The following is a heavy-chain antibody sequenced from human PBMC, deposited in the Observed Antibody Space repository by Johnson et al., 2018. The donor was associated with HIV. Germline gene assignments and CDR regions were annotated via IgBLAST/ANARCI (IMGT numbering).Heavy chain of an antibody. Sequence: VQLVESGGGLVQPGGSLRLSCAAFGFTFSSYGMHWVRQAPGKGLEWVAFIRYDGSNKYHADSVKGRFTISRDNSKNTLYLQMNSLRPEDTALYYCTQGGGYGEDDAVDIWGQGTMVTVSS. J-gene: IGHJ3*02. D-gene: IGHD3-22*01. CDR1: GFTFSSYG. CDR3: TQGGGYGEDDAVDI. CDR2: IRYDGSNK. V-gene: IGHV3-30*02.